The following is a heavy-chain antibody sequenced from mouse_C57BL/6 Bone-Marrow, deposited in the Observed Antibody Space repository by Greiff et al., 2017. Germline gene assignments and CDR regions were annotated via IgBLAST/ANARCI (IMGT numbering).Heavy chain of an antibody. CDR1: GSIINDDY. J-gene: IGHJ2*01. D-gene: IGHD2-3*01. Sequence: QQSGAELVRPGASVKLSCTASGSIINDDYIHLVKQRPEQGLERIGWIDPEIGDTKYASKFKGKATITSDTSSNTAYLQLSSLTSEDTAVYYCSSFDGNYFDFWGQGTPLTVAS. V-gene: IGHV14-4*01. CDR2: IDPEIGDT. CDR3: SSFDGNYFDF.